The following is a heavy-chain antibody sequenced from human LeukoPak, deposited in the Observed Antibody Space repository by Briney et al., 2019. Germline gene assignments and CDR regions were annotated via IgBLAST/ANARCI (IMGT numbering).Heavy chain of an antibody. CDR3: ARALRGDDSSGYYYGFDY. D-gene: IGHD3-22*01. V-gene: IGHV4-38-2*02. J-gene: IGHJ4*02. CDR1: GYSISSDYY. CDR2: IYHTGST. Sequence: PSETLSLTCTVSGYSISSDYYWDWIRQPPGKGLEYIGSIYHTGSTYYKPSLKSRLTISVDTSKNQFSLKLSSVTAADTAVYYCARALRGDDSSGYYYGFDYWGQGTLVTVSS.